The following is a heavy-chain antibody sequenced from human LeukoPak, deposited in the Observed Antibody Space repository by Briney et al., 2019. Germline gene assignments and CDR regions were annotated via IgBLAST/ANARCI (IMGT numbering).Heavy chain of an antibody. D-gene: IGHD5-18*01. J-gene: IGHJ6*03. V-gene: IGHV4-34*01. CDR1: GGSFSDYY. CDR2: IHPSGST. CDR3: ARVGYSYVINDWSRTGLGAYPTKYYYHMDV. Sequence: PSETLSLTCTVYGGSFSDYYWGWIRQPPGKGLEWIGEIHPSGSTNYSPSLKRRVTIPLDASKHQFSLKLSSVAAADTAVYFCARVGYSYVINDWSRTGLGAYPTKYYYHMDVWDKGTTVTVSS.